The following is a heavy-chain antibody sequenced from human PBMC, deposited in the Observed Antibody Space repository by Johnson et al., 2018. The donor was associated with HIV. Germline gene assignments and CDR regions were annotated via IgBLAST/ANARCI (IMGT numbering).Heavy chain of an antibody. V-gene: IGHV3-20*04. CDR1: GFAFEDYA. Sequence: VQLVESGGGVLRPGGSLRLSCAGSGFAFEDYAMSWVRQVPEKGLEWVAGINWNSGSIGYADSVKGRFTISRDNAKNSLYLQMNSLRAEDTALYYCASDNMHAFDIWGQGTMVTVSS. J-gene: IGHJ3*02. CDR2: INWNSGSI. D-gene: IGHD2-2*01. CDR3: ASDNMHAFDI.